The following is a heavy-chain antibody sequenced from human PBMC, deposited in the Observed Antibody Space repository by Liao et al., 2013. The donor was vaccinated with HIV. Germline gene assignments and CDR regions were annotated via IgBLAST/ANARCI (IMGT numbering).Heavy chain of an antibody. V-gene: IGHV4-30-4*08. CDR1: GGSFRSGDYY. CDR2: IYYSGST. D-gene: IGHD3/OR15-3a*01. J-gene: IGHJ6*03. Sequence: QVQLQESGPGLVKPSQTLSLTCTVSGGSFRSGDYYWSWIRQPPGRGLEWIGYIYYSGSTYYNPSLKSRVTISEDTSKNQFSLKLNSVTAADTAVYYCARDVLEWTGPNYSFYMDVWGKGTTVTVSS. CDR3: ARDVLEWTGPNYSFYMDV.